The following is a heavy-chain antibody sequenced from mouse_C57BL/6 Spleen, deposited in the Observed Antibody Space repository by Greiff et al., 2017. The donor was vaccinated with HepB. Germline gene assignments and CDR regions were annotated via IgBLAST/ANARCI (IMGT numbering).Heavy chain of an antibody. CDR3: ASGYDSWYFDV. CDR2: IYPGSGNT. J-gene: IGHJ1*03. CDR1: GYSFTSYY. Sequence: VQLQQSGPELVKPGASVKISCKASGYSFTSYYIHWVKQRPGQGLEWIGWIYPGSGNTKYNEKFKGKATLTADTSSSTAYMQLSSLTSEDSAVYYCASGYDSWYFDVWGTGTTVTVSS. V-gene: IGHV1-66*01. D-gene: IGHD2-14*01.